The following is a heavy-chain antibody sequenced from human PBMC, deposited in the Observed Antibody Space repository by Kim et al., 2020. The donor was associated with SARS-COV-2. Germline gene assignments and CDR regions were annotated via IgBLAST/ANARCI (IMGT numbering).Heavy chain of an antibody. D-gene: IGHD3-10*01. Sequence: ASVKVSCKASGYTFTGYYMHWVRQAPGQGLEWMGWINPNSGGTNYAQKFQGWVTMTRDTSISTAYMELSRLRSDDTAVYYCARDSSITMVRGELDYWGQGTLVTVSS. V-gene: IGHV1-2*04. J-gene: IGHJ4*02. CDR3: ARDSSITMVRGELDY. CDR2: INPNSGGT. CDR1: GYTFTGYY.